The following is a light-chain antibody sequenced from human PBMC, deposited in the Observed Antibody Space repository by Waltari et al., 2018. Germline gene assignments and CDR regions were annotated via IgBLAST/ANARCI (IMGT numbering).Light chain of an antibody. Sequence: QSALTQPASVTGSPGQSITISCTGTSSDVGGYNSVSWYQQHPGKAPKLMIFEVNRLPSGVSNRFSGSKSGNTASLTISGLQAEDEADYYCSSYAGSSTSDVVFGGGTKLTVL. J-gene: IGLJ2*01. CDR3: SSYAGSSTSDVV. V-gene: IGLV2-14*03. CDR2: EVN. CDR1: SSDVGGYNS.